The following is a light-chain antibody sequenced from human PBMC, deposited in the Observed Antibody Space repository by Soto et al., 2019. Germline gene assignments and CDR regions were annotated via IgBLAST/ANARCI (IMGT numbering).Light chain of an antibody. CDR1: QSISGY. Sequence: DIQMTQSPSALSASVGDRVTITCRSSQSISGYLAWYQQKPGKAPKLLIYDASSLESGVPSRFSGTGSGTEFTLTISSLQPADFATYYCQQYNNYWTFGQGTKVDIK. CDR3: QQYNNYWT. CDR2: DAS. V-gene: IGKV1-5*01. J-gene: IGKJ1*01.